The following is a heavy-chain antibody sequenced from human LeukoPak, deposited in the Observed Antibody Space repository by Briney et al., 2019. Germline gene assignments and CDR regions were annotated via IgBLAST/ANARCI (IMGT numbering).Heavy chain of an antibody. D-gene: IGHD6-13*01. CDR3: ARGRREWQQLLTNYWYFDL. J-gene: IGHJ2*01. CDR2: INHSGST. Sequence: SETLSLTCAVYGGSFSGYYWSWIRQPPGKGLEWIGEINHSGSTNYNPSLKSRVTISVDTSKNQFSLKLSSVTAADTAVYYCARGRREWQQLLTNYWYFDLWGRGTLVTVSS. CDR1: GGSFSGYY. V-gene: IGHV4-34*01.